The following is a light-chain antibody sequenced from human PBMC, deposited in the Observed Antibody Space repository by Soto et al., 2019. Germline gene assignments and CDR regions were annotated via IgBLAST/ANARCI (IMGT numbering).Light chain of an antibody. V-gene: IGLV2-8*01. CDR3: SSYAGRNNFYV. Sequence: SVLTQPPSASGSPGQSITISCTGASSDVGGYNFVSWYQQHPGKAPKLIIYEVTKRPSGVPDRFSGSKSGSTASLTVSGLQAEDEADYYCSSYAGRNNFYVFGTGTKVTVL. CDR1: SSDVGGYNF. CDR2: EVT. J-gene: IGLJ1*01.